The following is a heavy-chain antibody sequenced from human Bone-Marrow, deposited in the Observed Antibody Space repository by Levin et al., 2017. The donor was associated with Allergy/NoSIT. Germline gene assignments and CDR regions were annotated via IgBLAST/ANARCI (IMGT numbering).Heavy chain of an antibody. CDR1: GYTFTNYG. D-gene: IGHD6-13*01. J-gene: IGHJ4*02. CDR3: ARWGIAAAGDY. V-gene: IGHV1-18*01. Sequence: ASVKVSCKASGYTFTNYGFSWVRQAPGQGLEWMGWISGYNGNTNYAQTFQGRVNMTIDKSTRIAYMEVRSLRSDDTAVYYCARWGIAAAGDYWGQGTLVTVSS. CDR2: ISGYNGNT.